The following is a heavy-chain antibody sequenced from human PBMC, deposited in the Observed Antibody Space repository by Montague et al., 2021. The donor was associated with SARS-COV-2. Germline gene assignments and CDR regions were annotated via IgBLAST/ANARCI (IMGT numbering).Heavy chain of an antibody. D-gene: IGHD6-19*01. Sequence: SETLSLTCTVSGGSINNTSYYWGWIRQPPGEGQEWIGSIFYRGNTHYNASLKSRVTVSVDTSKNQFSLNLTSVTAADTALYYCARLTTSGSIAWGQGTLVTVSS. CDR1: GGSINNTSYY. J-gene: IGHJ5*02. V-gene: IGHV4-39*01. CDR3: ARLTTSGSIA. CDR2: IFYRGNT.